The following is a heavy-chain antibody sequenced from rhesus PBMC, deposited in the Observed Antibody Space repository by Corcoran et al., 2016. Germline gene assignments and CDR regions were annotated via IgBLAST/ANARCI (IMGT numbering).Heavy chain of an antibody. V-gene: IGHV4-160*01. CDR2: IDGRGGTT. Sequence: QVQLQESGPGLVKPSETLSLTCAVSGGSISSNYWSWIRQAPGKGLEWIGRIDGRGGTTGTHPSLQSGVTISTDTAKNQFSRKLSAVTAADTAVYYCGRENYSSGLAYWGQGVLVTVSS. J-gene: IGHJ4*01. CDR1: GGSISSNY. CDR3: GRENYSSGLAY. D-gene: IGHD6-31*01.